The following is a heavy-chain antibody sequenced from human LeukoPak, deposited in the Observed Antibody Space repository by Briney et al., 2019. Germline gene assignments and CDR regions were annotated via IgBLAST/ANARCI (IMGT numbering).Heavy chain of an antibody. CDR3: ARISYGGYVDYYYYMDV. J-gene: IGHJ6*03. V-gene: IGHV4-34*01. CDR1: GGSFSCYY. CDR2: IKHSGST. D-gene: IGHD5-12*01. Sequence: SETLSLTCAVYGGSFSCYYWSWIRQPPGKGLEWIGEIKHSGSTNYNPSLKSRVTISVDTSKNQFSLKLSSVTAADTAVYYCARISYGGYVDYYYYMDVWGKGTTVTVSS.